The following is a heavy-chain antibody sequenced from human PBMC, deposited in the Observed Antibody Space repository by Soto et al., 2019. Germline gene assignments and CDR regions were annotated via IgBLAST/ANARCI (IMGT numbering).Heavy chain of an antibody. J-gene: IGHJ6*02. CDR3: AAPKQLSMGYYYGMDV. V-gene: IGHV5-10-1*01. CDR2: IDPSDSYT. CDR1: GYSFTSYW. Sequence: PGDSLKISCKGFGYSFTSYWISWVRQMPGKGLEWMGRIDPSDSYTNYSPSFQGHVTISADKSISTAYLQWSSLKASDTAMYYCAAPKQLSMGYYYGMDVWGQGTTVTVSS. D-gene: IGHD2-2*01.